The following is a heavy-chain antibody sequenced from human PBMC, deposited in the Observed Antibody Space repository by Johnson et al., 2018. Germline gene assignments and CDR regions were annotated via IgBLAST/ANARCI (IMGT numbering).Heavy chain of an antibody. D-gene: IGHD5-24*01. J-gene: IGHJ1*01. V-gene: IGHV3-21*01. Sequence: VQLVESGGGLVKHGGSLRLSCAASGFTFSRYTLNWVRQAPGKGLEWVSSISSNRAYIYYADSRKGRFTISRDNAKHSLYLQMNSLRAEDTAVYYCGRDWEEMATITRYFQHWGQGTLVTVSS. CDR2: ISSNRAYI. CDR1: GFTFSRYT. CDR3: GRDWEEMATITRYFQH.